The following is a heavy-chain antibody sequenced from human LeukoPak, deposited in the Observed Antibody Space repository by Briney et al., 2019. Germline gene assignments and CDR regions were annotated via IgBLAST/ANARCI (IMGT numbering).Heavy chain of an antibody. CDR2: INPKTGDT. J-gene: IGHJ3*01. V-gene: IGHV1-2*02. D-gene: IGHD4-23*01. CDR3: ARPMAGWELHPFDF. Sequence: GASVKVSCKASGYTFTGYYLHWVRQAPGQGLEWMGWINPKTGDTKYAQNFQGRLTMTRDTSINTAYMDLTRLGSDDTAVYYCARPMAGWELHPFDFWGQGTMVTVSS. CDR1: GYTFTGYY.